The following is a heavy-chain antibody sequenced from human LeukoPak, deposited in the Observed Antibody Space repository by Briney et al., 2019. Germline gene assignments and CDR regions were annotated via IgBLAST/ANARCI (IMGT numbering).Heavy chain of an antibody. CDR3: ARGYDSNAYYPFNY. Sequence: SETLSLTCTVSGGPISSYYWSWIRQPPGKGLEWIGYIYYSGSTNYNPSLKSRVTISVDTSKNQFSLKLSSVTAADTAVYYCARGYDSNAYYPFNYWGQGTLVTVSS. CDR2: IYYSGST. J-gene: IGHJ4*02. CDR1: GGPISSYY. V-gene: IGHV4-59*13. D-gene: IGHD3-22*01.